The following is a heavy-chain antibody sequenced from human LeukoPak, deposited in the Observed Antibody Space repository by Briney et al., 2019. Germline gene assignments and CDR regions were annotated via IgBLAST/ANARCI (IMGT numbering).Heavy chain of an antibody. Sequence: ASVKVSCKASGYTFTGYYMHWVRQAPGQGLEWMGWINPDSGGTNYAQKFQGRVTMTRDTSISTAYMELSRLRSDDTAVYYCARVEVRADYSKFDPWGQGTLVTVSS. J-gene: IGHJ5*02. D-gene: IGHD4-11*01. V-gene: IGHV1-2*02. CDR3: ARVEVRADYSKFDP. CDR2: INPDSGGT. CDR1: GYTFTGYY.